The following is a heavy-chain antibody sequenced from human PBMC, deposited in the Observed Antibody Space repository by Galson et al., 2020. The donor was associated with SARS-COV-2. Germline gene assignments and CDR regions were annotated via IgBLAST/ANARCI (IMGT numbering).Heavy chain of an antibody. CDR3: ARDLGSGWYRTPDYFDY. J-gene: IGHJ4*02. CDR2: IIPIFGTA. D-gene: IGHD6-19*01. Sequence: SVKVSCKASGGTFSSYAISWVRQAPGQGLEWMGGIIPIFGTANYAQKFQGRVTITADESTSTAYMELSSLRSEDTAVYYCARDLGSGWYRTPDYFDYWGQGTLVTVSS. V-gene: IGHV1-69*13. CDR1: GGTFSSYA.